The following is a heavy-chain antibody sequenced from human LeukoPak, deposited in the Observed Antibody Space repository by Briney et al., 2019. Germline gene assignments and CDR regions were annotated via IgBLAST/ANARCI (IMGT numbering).Heavy chain of an antibody. J-gene: IGHJ5*02. Sequence: PSETLSLTCAVYGGSFSGYYWSWIRQPPGKGLEWIGEINHSGSTNYNPSLKSRVTISVDTSKNHFSLKLSSVTAADTAVYYCARKTMIVVVNWFDPWGQGTLVTVFS. CDR1: GGSFSGYY. CDR3: ARKTMIVVVNWFDP. D-gene: IGHD3-22*01. CDR2: INHSGST. V-gene: IGHV4-34*01.